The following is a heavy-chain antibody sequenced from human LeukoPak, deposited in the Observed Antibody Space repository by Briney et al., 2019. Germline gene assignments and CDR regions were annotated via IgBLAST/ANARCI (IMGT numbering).Heavy chain of an antibody. V-gene: IGHV5-10-1*01. J-gene: IGHJ4*02. Sequence: GASLLISCNGSGSIFTSYWISWVRQMPGKGLEWIARIDPSDSYTNYSPSFQGHVTISADKYISTAYLQWSSLKASDTAMYYCARLNGYAPPTAPLDYWGQGTLVTVSS. CDR1: GSIFTSYW. CDR2: IDPSDSYT. D-gene: IGHD5-12*01. CDR3: ARLNGYAPPTAPLDY.